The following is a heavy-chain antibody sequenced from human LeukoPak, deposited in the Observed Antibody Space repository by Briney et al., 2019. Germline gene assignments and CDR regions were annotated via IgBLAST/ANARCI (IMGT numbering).Heavy chain of an antibody. Sequence: SETLSLTCDVYGGSFSGYYWSWIRQPPGKGLEWIGEINHSGSTNYNPALKSRVTISVDTSKNQFSLKLSSVADADTAVYYCARVRKSWKPKYQPNGAFDIWGQGTMVTVSS. D-gene: IGHD2-2*01. CDR1: GGSFSGYY. V-gene: IGHV4-34*01. CDR2: INHSGST. CDR3: ARVRKSWKPKYQPNGAFDI. J-gene: IGHJ3*02.